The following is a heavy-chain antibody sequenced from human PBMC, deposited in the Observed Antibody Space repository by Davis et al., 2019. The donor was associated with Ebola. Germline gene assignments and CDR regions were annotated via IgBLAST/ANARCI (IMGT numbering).Heavy chain of an antibody. CDR1: GFTLRNSA. CDR3: AKRGPRRWFDP. CDR2: ISESGGSS. Sequence: GESLKISCAASGFTLRNSAMSWVRQAPGKGLEWVSAISESGGSSYYADSVKGRFTISRDNFKNTLYLQMNSLRAEDTALYYCAKRGPRRWFDPWGQGTLVTVSS. V-gene: IGHV3-23*01. D-gene: IGHD3-10*01. J-gene: IGHJ5*02.